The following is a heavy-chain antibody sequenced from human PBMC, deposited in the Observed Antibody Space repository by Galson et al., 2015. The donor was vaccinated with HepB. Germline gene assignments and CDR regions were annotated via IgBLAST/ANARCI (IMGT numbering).Heavy chain of an antibody. CDR3: ARGADIVVVPAAIRALDY. V-gene: IGHV3-74*01. J-gene: IGHJ4*02. D-gene: IGHD2-2*02. CDR1: GFTFSSYW. Sequence: SLRLSCAASGFTFSSYWMHWVRQAPGKGLVWVSRINSDGSSTSYADSVKGRFTISRDNAKNTLYLQMNSLRAEDTAVYYCARGADIVVVPAAIRALDYWGQGTLVTVSS. CDR2: INSDGSST.